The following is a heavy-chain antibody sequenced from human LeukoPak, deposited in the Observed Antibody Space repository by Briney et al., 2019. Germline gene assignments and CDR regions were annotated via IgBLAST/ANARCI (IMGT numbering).Heavy chain of an antibody. CDR1: GFTFSNYW. V-gene: IGHV3-7*01. CDR3: ARIGYSSSSLDY. J-gene: IGHJ4*02. Sequence: GGSLRLSCAASGFTFSNYWMSWVRQAPGKGLEWVANIKQDGSVKYYVDSVKGRFTISRDNAKNFLQMNSLRVEDTAVYYCARIGYSSSSLDYWGQGTLVNFSS. D-gene: IGHD6-6*01. CDR2: IKQDGSVK.